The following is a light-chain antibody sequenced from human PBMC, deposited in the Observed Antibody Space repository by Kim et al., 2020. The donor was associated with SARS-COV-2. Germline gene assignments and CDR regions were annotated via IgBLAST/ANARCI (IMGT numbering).Light chain of an antibody. V-gene: IGKV3-20*01. CDR2: GAS. J-gene: IGKJ5*01. CDR3: LQYDSSPPT. CDR1: QSVSSRH. Sequence: EIVLTQSPGTLSLSPGERATLSCRASQSVSSRHLAWYQQKPGQAPRLLIYGASSMATGIPDRFSGSGSGTDFTLTISRLEPEDFAVYYCLQYDSSPPTFGQGTRLEIK.